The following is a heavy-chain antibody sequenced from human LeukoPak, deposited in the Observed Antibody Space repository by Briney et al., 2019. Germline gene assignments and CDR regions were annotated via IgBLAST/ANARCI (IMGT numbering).Heavy chain of an antibody. CDR1: GFTFSSYW. Sequence: PGGSLRLSCAASGFTFSSYWMSWVRQAPGKGLEWVANIKQDGSEKYYVDSVKGRFTISRDNAKNSLYLQMNSLRAEDTAVYYCARVEGTVTPTAQHDWYFDLWGRGTLVTVSS. CDR2: IKQDGSEK. V-gene: IGHV3-7*01. CDR3: ARVEGTVTPTAQHDWYFDL. D-gene: IGHD4-17*01. J-gene: IGHJ2*01.